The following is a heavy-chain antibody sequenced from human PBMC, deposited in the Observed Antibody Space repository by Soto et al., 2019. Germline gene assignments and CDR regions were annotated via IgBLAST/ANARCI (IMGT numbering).Heavy chain of an antibody. CDR1: GFTFSSYS. CDR3: ARGRKQLAADAFDI. D-gene: IGHD6-6*01. J-gene: IGHJ3*02. Sequence: GGSLRLSCAASGFTFSSYSMNWVRQAPGKGLEWVSSISSSSSYIYYADSVKGRFTISRDNPKNSLYLQMNSLRAEDSSVYYCARGRKQLAADAFDIWGQGTMVTVSS. V-gene: IGHV3-21*01. CDR2: ISSSSSYI.